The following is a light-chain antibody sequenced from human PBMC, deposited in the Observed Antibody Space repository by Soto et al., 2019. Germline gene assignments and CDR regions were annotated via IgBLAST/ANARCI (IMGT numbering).Light chain of an antibody. CDR1: QSVSISY. CDR2: GAS. Sequence: EIVLTQSPGTLSLSPGERATLSCRASQSVSISYLAWYQQKPGQAPRLPIYGASSRATGIPDRFSGSGSGTDFTLTISRLEPEDFAVYYCQQYGSSPETFGQGTKVDIK. V-gene: IGKV3-20*01. CDR3: QQYGSSPET. J-gene: IGKJ1*01.